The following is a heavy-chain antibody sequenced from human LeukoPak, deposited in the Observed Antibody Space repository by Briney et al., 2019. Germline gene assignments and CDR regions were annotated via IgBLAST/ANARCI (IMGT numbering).Heavy chain of an antibody. CDR1: GFTFSIYW. CDR2: INRDGSTT. Sequence: PGGSLRLSCAASGFTFSIYWMHWVRQAQGKGLVWVSRINRDGSTTNYADSVKGRFTISRDNAKNTLYLQMNSLIAEDTAVYYCARVGDYFDYWGQGTLVTVSS. V-gene: IGHV3-74*01. J-gene: IGHJ4*02. CDR3: ARVGDYFDY. D-gene: IGHD3-10*01.